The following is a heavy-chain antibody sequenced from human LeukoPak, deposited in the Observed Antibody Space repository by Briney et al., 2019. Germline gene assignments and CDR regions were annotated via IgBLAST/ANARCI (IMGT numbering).Heavy chain of an antibody. CDR2: IYYSGST. J-gene: IGHJ4*02. CDR3: ARRRGVYYFDY. Sequence: PSETLSLTCTVSCGSISSSNFYCAWIRQSPGKGLEWIGSIYYSGSTYYNASLKSRVTISVDTSKNQFSLRLSSVTATDTAVYYCARRRGVYYFDYWGQGNLVTVSS. CDR1: CGSISSSNFY. V-gene: IGHV4-39*01. D-gene: IGHD3-10*01.